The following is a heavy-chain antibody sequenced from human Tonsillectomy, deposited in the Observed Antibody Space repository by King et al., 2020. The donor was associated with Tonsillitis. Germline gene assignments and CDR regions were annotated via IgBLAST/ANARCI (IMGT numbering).Heavy chain of an antibody. CDR3: ARGRRTHPRFDY. J-gene: IGHJ4*02. D-gene: IGHD1-14*01. V-gene: IGHV1-8*01. Sequence: VQLVESGAEVKKPGASVKVSCKASGYTFTSYDINWVRQATGQGLEWMGWMNPNSGNTGFAQKFQGRVTRTRNTSISTAYMELSSLRSEDTAVYYCARGRRTHPRFDYWGQGTLVTVSS. CDR2: MNPNSGNT. CDR1: GYTFTSYD.